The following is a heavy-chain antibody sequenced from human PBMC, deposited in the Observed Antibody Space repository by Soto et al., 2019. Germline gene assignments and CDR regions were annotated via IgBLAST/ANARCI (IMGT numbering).Heavy chain of an antibody. Sequence: GASVKVSCKASGGTFSSYTISWVRQAPGQGLEWMGRIIPILGIANYAQKFQGRVTITADKSTSTAYMELSSLRSEDTAVYYCARTYYDILTGYYMDYWGQGTLVTVSS. CDR3: ARTYYDILTGYYMDY. J-gene: IGHJ4*02. V-gene: IGHV1-69*02. D-gene: IGHD3-9*01. CDR2: IIPILGIA. CDR1: GGTFSSYT.